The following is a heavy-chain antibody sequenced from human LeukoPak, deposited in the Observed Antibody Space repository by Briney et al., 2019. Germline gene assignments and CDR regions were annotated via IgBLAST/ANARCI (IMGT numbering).Heavy chain of an antibody. Sequence: GGSLRFSCAASGFTFSSYAMSWVRQAPGKGLEWVSSISSSSSYIYYADSVKGRFTISRDNAKNSLYLQMNSLRAEDTAVYYCARESRDGYSGDYWGQGTLVTVSS. CDR2: ISSSSSYI. CDR3: ARESRDGYSGDY. CDR1: GFTFSSYA. D-gene: IGHD5-24*01. J-gene: IGHJ4*02. V-gene: IGHV3-21*01.